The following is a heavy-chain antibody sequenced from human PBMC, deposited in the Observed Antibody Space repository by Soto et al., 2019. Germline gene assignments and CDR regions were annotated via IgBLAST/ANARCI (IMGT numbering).Heavy chain of an antibody. CDR3: ARHFYYDSSGYLSGNFDY. CDR1: GGSISSYY. D-gene: IGHD3-22*01. J-gene: IGHJ4*02. CDR2: IYYSGST. V-gene: IGHV4-59*08. Sequence: SHTLSLTCTVSGGSISSYYWSWIRQPPGKGLEWIGYIYYSGSTNYNPSLKGRVTISVDTSKNQFSLKLSSVTAADTAVYYCARHFYYDSSGYLSGNFDYWGQGTLVTVS.